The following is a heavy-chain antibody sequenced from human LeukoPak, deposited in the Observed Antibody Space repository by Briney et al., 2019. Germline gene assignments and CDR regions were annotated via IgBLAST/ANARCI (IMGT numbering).Heavy chain of an antibody. Sequence: GSSVKVSCKASGGTFSSYAISWVRQAPGQGLEWMGGIIPIFGTANYAQKLQGRVTMTTDTSTSTAYMELRSLKSDDTAVYYCARDPQPYGDYVQGAFDIWGQGTMVTVSS. D-gene: IGHD4-17*01. J-gene: IGHJ3*02. CDR3: ARDPQPYGDYVQGAFDI. V-gene: IGHV1-69*05. CDR1: GGTFSSYA. CDR2: IIPIFGTA.